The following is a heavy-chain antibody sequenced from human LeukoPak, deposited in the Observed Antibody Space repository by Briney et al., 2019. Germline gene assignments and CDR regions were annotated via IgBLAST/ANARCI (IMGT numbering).Heavy chain of an antibody. CDR2: ISYDGSNK. Sequence: GGSLRLSCAASGFTFSSYPMHWVRQAPGKGLEWVAVISYDGSNKYYADSVKGRFTISRDNSKNTLSLQMNSLRGEDTAVCYCARDRRSCSSTSCLHNYYYYYGMDVWGQGTTVTVSS. CDR1: GFTFSSYP. D-gene: IGHD2-2*01. J-gene: IGHJ6*02. V-gene: IGHV3-30*04. CDR3: ARDRRSCSSTSCLHNYYYYYGMDV.